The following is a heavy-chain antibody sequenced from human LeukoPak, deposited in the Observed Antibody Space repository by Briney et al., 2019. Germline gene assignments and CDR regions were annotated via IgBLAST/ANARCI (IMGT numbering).Heavy chain of an antibody. CDR1: GGSFSGYY. CDR2: INHSGST. V-gene: IGHV4-34*01. Sequence: SETLSLTCAVYGGSFSGYYWSWIRQPRGKGLEWIGEINHSGSTNYNPSLKSRVTISVDTSKNQFSLKLSSVTAADTAVYYCARGPNLISTRNFDYWGQGTLVTVSS. CDR3: ARGPNLISTRNFDY. J-gene: IGHJ4*02. D-gene: IGHD5/OR15-5a*01.